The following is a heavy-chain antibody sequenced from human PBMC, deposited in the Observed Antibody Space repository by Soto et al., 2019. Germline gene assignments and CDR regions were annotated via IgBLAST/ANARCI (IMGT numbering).Heavy chain of an antibody. CDR2: MNPNSGNT. J-gene: IGHJ5*02. D-gene: IGHD6-13*01. V-gene: IGHV1-8*01. Sequence: QVQLVQSGAEVKKPGASVKVSCKASGYTFTSYDINWVRQATGQGLEWMGWMNPNSGNTGYAQKFQGRVTMTRTTSISTAYMELSSLRSEDAAVYYCARERSAAGTGWFDPGGQGTLVTVSS. CDR3: ARERSAAGTGWFDP. CDR1: GYTFTSYD.